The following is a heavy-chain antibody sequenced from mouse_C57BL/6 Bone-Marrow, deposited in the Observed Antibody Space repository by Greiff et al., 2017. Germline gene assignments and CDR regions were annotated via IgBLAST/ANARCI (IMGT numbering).Heavy chain of an antibody. CDR3: ARSVWAAWFAY. CDR1: GYTFTSYT. Sequence: VQLQQSGAELARPGASVKMSCKASGYTFTSYTMHWVKQRPGQGLEWIGYINPSSGYTKYNQKFKDKATLTADKSSSTAYMQLSSLTSEDSAGYYCARSVWAAWFAYWGQGTLVTVSA. J-gene: IGHJ3*01. V-gene: IGHV1-4*01. D-gene: IGHD2-10*02. CDR2: INPSSGYT.